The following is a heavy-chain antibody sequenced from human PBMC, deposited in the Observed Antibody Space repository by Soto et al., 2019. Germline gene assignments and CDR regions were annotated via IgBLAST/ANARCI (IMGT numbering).Heavy chain of an antibody. J-gene: IGHJ3*02. CDR3: ASRVGYCSGGSCNDAFDI. CDR1: GGTFSSYA. D-gene: IGHD2-15*01. V-gene: IGHV1-69*13. Sequence: SVKVSCKASGGTFSSYAISWVRQAPGQGLEWMGGIIPIFGTANYAQKFQGRVTITADESTSTAYMELSSLRSEDTAVYYCASRVGYCSGGSCNDAFDILGQGTMVTVSS. CDR2: IIPIFGTA.